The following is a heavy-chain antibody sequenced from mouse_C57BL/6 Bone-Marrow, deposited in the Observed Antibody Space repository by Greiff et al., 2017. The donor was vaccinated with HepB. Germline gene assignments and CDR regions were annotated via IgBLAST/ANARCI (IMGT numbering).Heavy chain of an antibody. CDR3: AKDTTVVAPYAMDY. CDR1: GFTFSDYG. CDR2: ISNLAYSI. V-gene: IGHV5-15*04. D-gene: IGHD1-1*01. J-gene: IGHJ4*01. Sequence: EVKVEESGGGLVQPGGSLKLSCAASGFTFSDYGMAWVRQAPRKGPEWVAFISNLAYSIYYADTVTGRFTISRENAKNTLYQEMSSLRSEDTAMYYCAKDTTVVAPYAMDYWGQGTSVTVSS.